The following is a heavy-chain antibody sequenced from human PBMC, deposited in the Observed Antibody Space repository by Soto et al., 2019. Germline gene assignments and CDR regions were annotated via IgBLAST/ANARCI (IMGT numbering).Heavy chain of an antibody. V-gene: IGHV3-15*01. CDR2: IKSKTEGGTT. D-gene: IGHD1-26*01. CDR1: GSTFSKAW. CDR3: STAAGPTADS. Sequence: QLVESGGGLVEPGGSLRLSCVDSGSTFSKAWMSWVRQAPGKGLEWIGRIKSKTEGGTTQYAAAVKGRFTISRDDSKRTLFLQKTRLESGETAIYYCSTAAGPTADSWGQGTLVAVS. J-gene: IGHJ4*02.